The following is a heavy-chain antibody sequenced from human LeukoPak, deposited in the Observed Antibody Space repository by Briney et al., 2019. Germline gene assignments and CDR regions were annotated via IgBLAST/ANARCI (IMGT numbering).Heavy chain of an antibody. V-gene: IGHV3-23*01. J-gene: IGHJ6*03. CDR3: AKYGSGWTLYFYYYLDV. CDR2: LSGSGAST. CDR1: GVNFNSFS. Sequence: GGSLRLSCAASGVNFNSFSMSWGRQAPGKGLEWVSGLSGSGASTSYADSGKGRFTISRDNSKNMVYLQMNSLRVEDTAVYYCAKYGSGWTLYFYYYLDVWGKGTTVTVS. D-gene: IGHD6-25*01.